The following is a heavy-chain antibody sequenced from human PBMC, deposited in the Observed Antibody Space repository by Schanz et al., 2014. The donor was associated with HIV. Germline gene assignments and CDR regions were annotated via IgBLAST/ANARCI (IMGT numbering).Heavy chain of an antibody. Sequence: QVQLVESGGDVVQPGRSLRVSCAASGFTFTSYGMHWVRQAPGKGLEWVAVIWHDGSNKYYSDSVKGRFTISRDNSRNTLYLEMNSLRADDTAVYYCAKDEYYYGSGSYIYFYYGMDVWGQGTTVTVSS. CDR3: AKDEYYYGSGSYIYFYYGMDV. D-gene: IGHD3-10*01. J-gene: IGHJ6*02. CDR1: GFTFTSYG. V-gene: IGHV3-33*06. CDR2: IWHDGSNK.